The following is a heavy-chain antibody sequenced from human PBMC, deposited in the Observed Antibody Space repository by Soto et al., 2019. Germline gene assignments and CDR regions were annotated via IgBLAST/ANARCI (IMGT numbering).Heavy chain of an antibody. V-gene: IGHV4-59*01. Sequence: SXTLSLTCTVSGGSISSYYWSWIRQPPGNVLEWIGYIYYSGSTNYNPSLKSRVTISVDTSKNQFSLKLSSVTAADTAVYYCARQMRGATISIYYYGMDVWGQGTTVTVSS. CDR3: ARQMRGATISIYYYGMDV. J-gene: IGHJ6*02. CDR2: IYYSGST. D-gene: IGHD5-12*01. CDR1: GGSISSYY.